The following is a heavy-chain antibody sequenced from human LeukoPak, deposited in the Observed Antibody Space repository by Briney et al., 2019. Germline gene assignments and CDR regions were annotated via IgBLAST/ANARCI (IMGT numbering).Heavy chain of an antibody. CDR2: INPSGGST. J-gene: IGHJ5*02. Sequence: ASVKVSCKASGYTFSSYYMHWVRQAPGQGLEWMGLINPSGGSTTYAQKFQGRVTMTRDTSTSTVYMELSSLRSDDTAVYYCARDGATVSRRWFDPWGQGTLVTVSS. CDR1: GYTFSSYY. D-gene: IGHD4-11*01. V-gene: IGHV1-46*01. CDR3: ARDGATVSRRWFDP.